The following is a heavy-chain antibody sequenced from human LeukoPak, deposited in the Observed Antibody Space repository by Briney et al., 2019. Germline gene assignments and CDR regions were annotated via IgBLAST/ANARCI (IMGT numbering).Heavy chain of an antibody. J-gene: IGHJ6*02. D-gene: IGHD3-9*01. V-gene: IGHV4-59*07. Sequence: PSDTLSLTCTVSGGSISSYYWRWLRQPPGKGLEWIGYNYYSGSTNYNPSLKSRVTISVDTSKTQFSLKLSSVTAADTAVYYCARAYDTPLGYYYYGMDAWGQGTTVTVSS. CDR2: NYYSGST. CDR3: ARAYDTPLGYYYYGMDA. CDR1: GGSISSYY.